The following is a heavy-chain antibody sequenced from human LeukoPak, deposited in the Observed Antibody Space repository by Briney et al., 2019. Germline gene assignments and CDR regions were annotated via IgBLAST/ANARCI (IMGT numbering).Heavy chain of an antibody. CDR1: GFTFSSYS. J-gene: IGHJ4*02. D-gene: IGHD1-1*01. Sequence: GGSLRLSCAASGFTFSSYSMNWVRQAPGKGLQWVSYIDGRGSIIYYSDSVKGRFTISRDNAKNSLYLQMNSLTAADTAVYYCVRDSLAASGSFDYWGQGTLLTVSS. CDR2: IDGRGSII. CDR3: VRDSLAASGSFDY. V-gene: IGHV3-48*01.